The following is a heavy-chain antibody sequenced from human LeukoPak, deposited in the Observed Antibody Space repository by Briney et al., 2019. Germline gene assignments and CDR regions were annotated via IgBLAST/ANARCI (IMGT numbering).Heavy chain of an antibody. CDR3: TRDSPHVSEGY. CDR1: GFSVGGYA. D-gene: IGHD2/OR15-2a*01. Sequence: GGSLRLSCTTSGFSVGGYAMSWVRQAPGKGLQWVGFIRSKAYGGTTEYAASVEGRFTVSRDDSKNIAYLQMNSLTTEDTAVYYCTRDSPHVSEGYWGQGTLVTVSS. J-gene: IGHJ4*02. V-gene: IGHV3-49*04. CDR2: IRSKAYGGTT.